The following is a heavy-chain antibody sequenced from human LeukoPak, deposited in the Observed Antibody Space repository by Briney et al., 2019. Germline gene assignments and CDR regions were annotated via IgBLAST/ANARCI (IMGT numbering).Heavy chain of an antibody. D-gene: IGHD6-13*01. CDR1: GGSISSYY. CDR2: IYYSGST. Sequence: SETLSLTCTVSGGSISSYYWSWIRQPPGKGLEWIGYIYYSGSTNYNPSLKSRVTISVDTSKNQFSLKLSSVTAADTAVYYCARDKGYSSSWTHFDPWGQGTLVTVSS. J-gene: IGHJ5*02. CDR3: ARDKGYSSSWTHFDP. V-gene: IGHV4-59*01.